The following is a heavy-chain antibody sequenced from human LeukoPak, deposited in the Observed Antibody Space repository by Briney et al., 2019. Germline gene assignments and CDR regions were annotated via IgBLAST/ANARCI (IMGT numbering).Heavy chain of an antibody. CDR2: IYYSGST. J-gene: IGHJ4*02. D-gene: IGHD7-27*01. CDR3: ARKSWGPSGFDY. CDR1: GGSFSGFR. V-gene: IGHV4-59*01. Sequence: SETLSLTCAVSGGSFSGFRWHWIRQPPGKGPEWIGYIYYSGSTNYNPSLKSRVTISVDTSKNQFSLKLSSVTAADTAVYYCARKSWGPSGFDYRGQGTLVTVSS.